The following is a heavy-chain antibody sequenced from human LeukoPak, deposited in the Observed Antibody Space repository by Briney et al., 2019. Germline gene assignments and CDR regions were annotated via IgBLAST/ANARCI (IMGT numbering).Heavy chain of an antibody. CDR2: TYYRSKWFN. J-gene: IGHJ5*02. CDR3: TRFNSNTKWFDP. Sequence: SQTLSLTCAISGDSVSSNSAAWNWIRQSPSRGLEWLGRTYYRSKWFNDYAVSVQSRITINPDTSKNQFSLQLNSVTAEDTAVYYCTRFNSNTKWFDPWGQGTLVTVS. V-gene: IGHV6-1*01. CDR1: GDSVSSNSAA. D-gene: IGHD3-3*01.